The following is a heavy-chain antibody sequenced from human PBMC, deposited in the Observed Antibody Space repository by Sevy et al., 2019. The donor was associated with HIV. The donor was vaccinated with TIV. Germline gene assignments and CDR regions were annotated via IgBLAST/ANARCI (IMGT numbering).Heavy chain of an antibody. J-gene: IGHJ4*02. V-gene: IGHV1-2*02. CDR3: VRDDRDGYFDY. CDR1: GYTFTSYY. CDR2: INPGSGGP. Sequence: ASVKVSCKASGYTFTSYYMHWVRQAPGQGLEWMGWINPGSGGPNYAPKFQGRVTLTSDTSISTAYMELSRLKSDDTAVYYCVRDDRDGYFDYWGQGSLVTVSS.